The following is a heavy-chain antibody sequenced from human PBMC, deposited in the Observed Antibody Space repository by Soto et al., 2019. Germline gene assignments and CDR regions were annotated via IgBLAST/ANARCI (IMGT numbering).Heavy chain of an antibody. Sequence: EVQVLESGGGLVQPGGSLRLSCAASGFNFNTYAMSWVRQAPGKGLEWVSGISGGGGSIHYVDSVKGRFTISRDNSKNTLSLQMSSLRGEDTAVYYCAKGKSSNYVSHAFDVWGQGTMVTVSS. J-gene: IGHJ3*01. CDR3: AKGKSSNYVSHAFDV. CDR2: ISGGGGSI. CDR1: GFNFNTYA. D-gene: IGHD3-10*02. V-gene: IGHV3-23*01.